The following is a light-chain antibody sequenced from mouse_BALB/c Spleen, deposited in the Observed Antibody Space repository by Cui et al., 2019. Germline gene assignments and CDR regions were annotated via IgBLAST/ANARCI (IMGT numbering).Light chain of an antibody. Sequence: IVLTQSPAIMSASSGEKVTMTCSASSSVSHMYWYQQKPGSSPRLLIYDTSNLASGVPVRFSGSGSGTSYSLTISRMEAEDAATYYCQQWSSYPRTFGGGTKLEIK. J-gene: IGKJ1*01. CDR2: DTS. V-gene: IGKV4-55*01. CDR3: QQWSSYPRT. CDR1: SSVSH.